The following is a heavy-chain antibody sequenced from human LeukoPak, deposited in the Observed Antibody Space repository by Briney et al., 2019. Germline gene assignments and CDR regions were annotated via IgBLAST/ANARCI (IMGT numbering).Heavy chain of an antibody. Sequence: SETLSLTCTVPGGSISPYYWSWIRQPPGKGLEWIGYIYYSGSPNYNPSLKSRVTISVDTSKNQFSLKLSSVTAADTAVYYCARAPVPPYYYGSGLNWFDPWGQGTLVTVSS. J-gene: IGHJ5*02. CDR1: GGSISPYY. CDR2: IYYSGSP. V-gene: IGHV4-59*01. D-gene: IGHD3-10*01. CDR3: ARAPVPPYYYGSGLNWFDP.